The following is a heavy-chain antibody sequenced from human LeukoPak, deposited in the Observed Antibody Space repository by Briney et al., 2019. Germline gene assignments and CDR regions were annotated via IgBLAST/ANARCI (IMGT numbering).Heavy chain of an antibody. D-gene: IGHD3-22*01. Sequence: SGGSLRLSCAASGFTFSDYYMSWIRQAPGKGLEWVSYISSSSSYTIYADSVKGRFTISRDNAKNSLYLQMNSLRAEDTAVYYCARYPYDSSGYYLDAFDIWGQGTMVTVSS. J-gene: IGHJ3*02. V-gene: IGHV3-11*06. CDR1: GFTFSDYY. CDR2: ISSSSSYT. CDR3: ARYPYDSSGYYLDAFDI.